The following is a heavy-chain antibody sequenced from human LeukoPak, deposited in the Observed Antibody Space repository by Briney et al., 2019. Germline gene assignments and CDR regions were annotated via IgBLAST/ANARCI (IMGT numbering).Heavy chain of an antibody. CDR3: ARGPIAAAGDY. D-gene: IGHD6-13*01. J-gene: IGHJ4*02. Sequence: APVKVSCKASGYIFTNYGITWVRQAPGQGLEWMGWINANNGNTNYAQNFQGRVTMTRDTSTSTAYMELRSLRSDDAAVYYCARGPIAAAGDYWGQGTLVTVSS. V-gene: IGHV1-18*01. CDR1: GYIFTNYG. CDR2: INANNGNT.